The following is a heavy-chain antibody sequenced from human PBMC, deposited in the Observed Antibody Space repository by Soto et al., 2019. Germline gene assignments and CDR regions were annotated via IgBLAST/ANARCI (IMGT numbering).Heavy chain of an antibody. Sequence: SHPCSVSDGSIGSGGYNWSWISPHPGKGLDWIGYIYYSGSPYYNPSLKSRVTISVDTSKNQFSLKLSSVTAADTAVYYCARVSGYCSSTSCYRGYLLYPWGHGTRVTVSS. CDR1: DGSIGSGGYN. D-gene: IGHD2-2*01. CDR3: ARVSGYCSSTSCYRGYLLYP. V-gene: IGHV4-31*03. CDR2: IYYSGSP. J-gene: IGHJ5*02.